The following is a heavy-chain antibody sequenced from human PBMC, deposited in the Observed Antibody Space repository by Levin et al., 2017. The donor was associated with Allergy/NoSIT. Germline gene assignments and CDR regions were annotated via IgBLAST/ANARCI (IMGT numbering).Heavy chain of an antibody. J-gene: IGHJ4*02. CDR2: ISSSSYI. D-gene: IGHD3-9*01. V-gene: IGHV3-21*01. CDR1: GFAFSTYS. Sequence: GESLKISCAASGFAFSTYSMNWVRQAPGKGLEWVSSISSSSYIYYAGSVKGRFTISRDNAKDSLFLQMNSLRAEDTAVYYCARDPLTSHHTRFDYWGQGTLVTVSS. CDR3: ARDPLTSHHTRFDY.